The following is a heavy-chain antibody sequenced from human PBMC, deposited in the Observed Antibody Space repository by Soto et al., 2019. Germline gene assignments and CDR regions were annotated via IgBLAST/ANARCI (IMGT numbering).Heavy chain of an antibody. CDR2: ISYDGSNK. CDR1: GFTFSDYG. Sequence: GSLRLSCAASGFTFSDYGIHWVRQAPGKGLEWVAVISYDGSNKYYADSVKGRFTISRDNSKNTLYLQMNSLRAEDTAVYYCHASGTYGIDYWGQGTVVTDSS. V-gene: IGHV3-30*03. D-gene: IGHD3-10*01. J-gene: IGHJ4*02. CDR3: HASGTYGIDY.